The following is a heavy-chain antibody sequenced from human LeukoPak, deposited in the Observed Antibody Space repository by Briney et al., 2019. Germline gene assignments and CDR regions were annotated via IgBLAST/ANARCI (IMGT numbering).Heavy chain of an antibody. D-gene: IGHD3-22*01. CDR2: IHPNSGGT. CDR1: GYTFTGYY. Sequence: ASVKVSCKASGYTFTGYYMHWVRQAPGKGLEWMGWIHPNSGGTKYAQRFQGRVTVTRDTSISTVYMELSRLRSDDTAVYYCARWGKYYYDSSGYYYWGQGTLVSVSS. CDR3: ARWGKYYYDSSGYYY. V-gene: IGHV1-2*02. J-gene: IGHJ4*02.